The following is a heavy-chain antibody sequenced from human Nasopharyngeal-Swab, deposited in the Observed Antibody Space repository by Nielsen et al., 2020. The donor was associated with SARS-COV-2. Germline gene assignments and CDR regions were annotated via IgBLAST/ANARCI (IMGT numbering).Heavy chain of an antibody. CDR1: GFAVSTNF. Sequence: GGSLRLSCAASGFAVSTNFLTWVRQAPGRGLEWVSVIYAGDTTHYADSVKGRFAISRDDSKNTLSLQMNSLRAEDTALYFCARVGGATVPLSTFDIWGPGTMVTDSS. J-gene: IGHJ3*02. V-gene: IGHV3-53*01. CDR3: ARVGGATVPLSTFDI. D-gene: IGHD1-26*01. CDR2: IYAGDTT.